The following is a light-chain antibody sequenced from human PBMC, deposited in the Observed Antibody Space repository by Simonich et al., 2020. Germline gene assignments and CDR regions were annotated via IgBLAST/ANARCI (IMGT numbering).Light chain of an antibody. CDR3: QAWDSSTVV. V-gene: IGLV3-1*01. CDR1: KLGDKY. CDR2: QDR. J-gene: IGLJ2*01. Sequence: SYELTQPPLVSVSPGQTASITCSGDKLGDKYACWYQQKPGQSPVLVIYQDRKRLSGIPERFSGSNSGNTATLTISGTQAMDEADYYCQAWDSSTVVFGGGTKLTVL.